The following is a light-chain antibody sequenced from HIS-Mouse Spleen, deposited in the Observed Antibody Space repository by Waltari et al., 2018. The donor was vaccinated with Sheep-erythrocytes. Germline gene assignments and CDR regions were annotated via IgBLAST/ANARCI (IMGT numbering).Light chain of an antibody. CDR1: TSAVGGYNY. J-gene: IGLJ1*01. V-gene: IGLV2-11*01. CDR3: CSYAGSYNHV. Sequence: QSALTQPRSVSGSPGQSVTISCTGTTSAVGGYNYVSWYQQHPGKAPKLMIYDVSKRPPGVPDRFSGSKAGNTASLTISGLQAEDEADYYCCSYAGSYNHVFATGTKVTVL. CDR2: DVS.